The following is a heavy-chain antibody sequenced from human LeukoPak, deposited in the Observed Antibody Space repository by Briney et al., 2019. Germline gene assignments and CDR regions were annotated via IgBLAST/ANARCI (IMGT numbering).Heavy chain of an antibody. CDR2: INHSGST. CDR1: GGSFSGYY. CDR3: ASASITRYYFDY. Sequence: PSETLSLTCAVYGGSFSGYYWSWIRQPPGKGLEWIGEINHSGSTNYNPSLKSRVTISVDTSKNQFSLKLSSVTAADTAVYYCASASITRYYFDYWGREPWSPSPQ. J-gene: IGHJ4*02. D-gene: IGHD4-11*01. V-gene: IGHV4-34*01.